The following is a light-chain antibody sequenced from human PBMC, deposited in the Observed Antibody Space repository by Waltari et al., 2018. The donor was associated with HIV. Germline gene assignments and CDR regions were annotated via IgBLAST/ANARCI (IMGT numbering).Light chain of an antibody. Sequence: IVMTQSPLSLPVTPGEPASISCRSSRSLLHTNGYNYLDRYLQKPGQSPQLLIYLGSNRAAGVPDRFSGSGSGTDFTLKISRVEAEDVGIYYCMQALHTWTFGQGTKVEIK. CDR2: LGS. V-gene: IGKV2-28*01. CDR3: MQALHTWT. J-gene: IGKJ1*01. CDR1: RSLLHTNGYNY.